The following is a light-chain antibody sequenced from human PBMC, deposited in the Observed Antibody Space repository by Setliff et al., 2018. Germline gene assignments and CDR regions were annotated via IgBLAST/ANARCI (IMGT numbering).Light chain of an antibody. Sequence: QSVLTQPASVSGSPGQSITISCAGTSSDVGAYSHVSWYQQYPGKAPKLMISEVSNRPSGVSYRFSGSKSGNTASLTVSGLQAEDEADYYCSSYAASYNPYVFGTGTKVT. CDR2: EVS. CDR3: SSYAASYNPYV. CDR1: SSDVGAYSH. V-gene: IGLV2-14*01. J-gene: IGLJ1*01.